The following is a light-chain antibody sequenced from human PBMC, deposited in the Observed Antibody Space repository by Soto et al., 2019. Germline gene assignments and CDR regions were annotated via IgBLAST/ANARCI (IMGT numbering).Light chain of an antibody. CDR3: QQYNNWPPWT. J-gene: IGKJ1*01. CDR2: GAS. CDR1: QSVSTN. Sequence: RVMTQSPATLSLSPGERATISCRASQSVSTNVAWYQQKPGQAHRLLIYGASTRATDIPARFSGSGSGTDFTFTISSLQSEDFAVYYCQQYNNWPPWTFGQGTKV. V-gene: IGKV3-15*01.